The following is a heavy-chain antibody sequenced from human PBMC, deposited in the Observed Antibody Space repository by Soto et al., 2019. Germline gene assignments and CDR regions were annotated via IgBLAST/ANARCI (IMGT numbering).Heavy chain of an antibody. D-gene: IGHD2-2*01. CDR1: GDSISGGASF. J-gene: IGHJ5*02. Sequence: SETLSLTCTVSGDSISGGASFWSWIRQPPGKGLEWIANVCYSGSSYCNPSLKSRLTISVDTTKNQFSLQLKSMTAADTAVYYCAKLSCTSSTCYFPGWFDPWGQGTLVTVSS. V-gene: IGHV4-31*03. CDR2: VCYSGSS. CDR3: AKLSCTSSTCYFPGWFDP.